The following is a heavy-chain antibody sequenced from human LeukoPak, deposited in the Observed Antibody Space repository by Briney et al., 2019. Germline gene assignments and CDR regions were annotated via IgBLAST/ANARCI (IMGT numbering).Heavy chain of an antibody. CDR2: ISAYNGNT. Sequence: ASVKVSCTASGYTFTSYGISWVRLAPGQGLEWMGWISAYNGNTNYAQKLQGRVTMTTDTSTSSAYMELRSLRSDDTAVYYCARARRDGYNSDYWGQGTLVTVSS. V-gene: IGHV1-18*01. J-gene: IGHJ4*02. CDR3: ARARRDGYNSDY. CDR1: GYTFTSYG. D-gene: IGHD5-24*01.